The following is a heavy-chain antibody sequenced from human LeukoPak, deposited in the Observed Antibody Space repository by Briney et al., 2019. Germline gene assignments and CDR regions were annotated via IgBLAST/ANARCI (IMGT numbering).Heavy chain of an antibody. Sequence: PGGSLRLSCAASGFTFSSYGMHWLRQAPGKGLEGVAFIRYDGSNKYYADSVKGRFTISRDNSKNTLYLQMNSLRAEDTAVYYCAKDALIGYYGSGTDYWGQGTLVTVSS. CDR3: AKDALIGYYGSGTDY. CDR2: IRYDGSNK. CDR1: GFTFSSYG. J-gene: IGHJ4*02. D-gene: IGHD3-10*01. V-gene: IGHV3-30*02.